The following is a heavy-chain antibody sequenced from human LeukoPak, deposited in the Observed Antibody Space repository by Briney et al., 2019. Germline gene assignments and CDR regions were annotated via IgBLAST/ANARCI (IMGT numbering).Heavy chain of an antibody. CDR3: ARQGGWLQPFDY. D-gene: IGHD5-24*01. CDR1: GGSISSYY. J-gene: IGHJ4*02. Sequence: SETLSLTCTVSGGSISSYYWSWIRQPAGKGLEWIGYIYYSGSTNYNPSLKSRVTISVDTSKNQFSLKLSSVTAADTAVYYCARQGGWLQPFDYWGQGTLVTVSS. CDR2: IYYSGST. V-gene: IGHV4-59*08.